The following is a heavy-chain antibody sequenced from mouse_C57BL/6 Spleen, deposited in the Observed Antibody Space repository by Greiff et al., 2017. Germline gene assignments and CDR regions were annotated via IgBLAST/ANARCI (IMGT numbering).Heavy chain of an antibody. Sequence: EVKLQESGPELVKPGASVKISCKASGYSFTDYNMNWVKQSNGKSLEWIGVINPNYGTTSYNQKFKGKATLTVDQSSSTAYMQLNSLTSEDSAVYYCARSIYYGKGDWFADWGQGTLVTVSA. CDR2: INPNYGTT. D-gene: IGHD2-1*01. CDR3: ARSIYYGKGDWFAD. V-gene: IGHV1-39*01. CDR1: GYSFTDYN. J-gene: IGHJ3*01.